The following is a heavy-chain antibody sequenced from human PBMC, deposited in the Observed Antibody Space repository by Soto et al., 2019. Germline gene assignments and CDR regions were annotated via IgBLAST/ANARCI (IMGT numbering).Heavy chain of an antibody. V-gene: IGHV3-21*01. J-gene: IGHJ4*02. CDR3: VKEVEGFDY. CDR2: ITSSRDM. CDR1: DFPFTTAW. Sequence: GGSLRLSCAAPDFPFTTAWINWVRQPPGKGLEWVSSITSSRDMFYADSVKGRFTISRDNAKNSLYLQMNSLRAEDTAVYYCVKEVEGFDYWGQGTLVTVSS. D-gene: IGHD1-1*01.